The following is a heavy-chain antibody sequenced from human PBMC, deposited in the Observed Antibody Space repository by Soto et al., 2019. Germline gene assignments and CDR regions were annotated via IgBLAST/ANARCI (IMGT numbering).Heavy chain of an antibody. CDR1: GFTFGSYS. D-gene: IGHD4-17*01. CDR2: VSGHDGST. CDR3: AKDHPGQGDYGDSALRTY. V-gene: IGHV3-23*01. J-gene: IGHJ4*02. Sequence: EVQLLESGGGLVQPGGSLRLSCAASGFTFGSYSMTWVRQPPGKGLEWVSSVSGHDGSTHYADSMKGRFTISRDTSKNMLFLQMNSLRAEDTAVYYCAKDHPGQGDYGDSALRTYWGQGTLVTVSS.